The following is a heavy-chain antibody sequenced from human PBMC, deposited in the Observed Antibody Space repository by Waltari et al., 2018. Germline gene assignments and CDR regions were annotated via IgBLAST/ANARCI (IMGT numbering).Heavy chain of an antibody. CDR1: VSTCRNNN. Sequence: EVQLLESGGCLVTPGGSLRLSGGAAVSTCRNNNMKRAHQCPVTALDSVSSIGDCALFISSANSVNGRFTISTDNPKSSLYLKMNSLMAEDTALYYCARAGGLDAVDGSGVFYIWGQGTMVTVSS. V-gene: IGHV3-21*02. CDR2: IGDCALFI. J-gene: IGHJ3*02. CDR3: ARAGGLDAVDGSGVFYI. D-gene: IGHD6-19*01.